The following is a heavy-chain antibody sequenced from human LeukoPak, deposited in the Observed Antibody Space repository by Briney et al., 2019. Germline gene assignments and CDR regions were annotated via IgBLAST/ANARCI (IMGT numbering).Heavy chain of an antibody. CDR1: GFTFSIYS. Sequence: PGGSLRLSCAASGFTFSIYSMNWVRQAPGKGLEWVSSISSSSYIYYADSVKGRFTISRDNAKNSLYLQMNSLRAEDTAVHYCARERPTAGIPFDYWGQGTLVTVSS. V-gene: IGHV3-21*01. CDR2: ISSSSYI. CDR3: ARERPTAGIPFDY. J-gene: IGHJ4*02. D-gene: IGHD6-13*01.